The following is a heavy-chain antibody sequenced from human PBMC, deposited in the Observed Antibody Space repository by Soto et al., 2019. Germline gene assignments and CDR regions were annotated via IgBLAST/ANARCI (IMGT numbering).Heavy chain of an antibody. J-gene: IGHJ5*02. CDR2: IYYSGST. D-gene: IGHD2-21*02. CDR1: GGSISSVSYY. V-gene: IGHV4-39*01. Sequence: QLHLQESGPGLLKPSETLSLTCSVSGGSISSVSYYWAWIRQTPGRGLEWIGSIYYSGSTYYNPSLKSRVIISVDTSKSQFSLRLTSVTAVDTAVYYCARHQSVTEPPRWFDPWGQGILVTVSS. CDR3: ARHQSVTEPPRWFDP.